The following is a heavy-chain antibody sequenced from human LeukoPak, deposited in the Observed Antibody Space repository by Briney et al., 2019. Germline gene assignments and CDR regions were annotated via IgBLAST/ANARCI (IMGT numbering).Heavy chain of an antibody. J-gene: IGHJ5*02. Sequence: GGSLRLSCAASGFTFSSYWMSWVRQAPGKGLEWVANIKQDGSEKYYVDSVKGRFTISRDNAKNSLYLQMNSLRAEDTAVYYCARDEYRDYVFWFDPWGQGTLVTVSS. CDR2: IKQDGSEK. CDR3: ARDEYRDYVFWFDP. D-gene: IGHD4-17*01. CDR1: GFTFSSYW. V-gene: IGHV3-7*01.